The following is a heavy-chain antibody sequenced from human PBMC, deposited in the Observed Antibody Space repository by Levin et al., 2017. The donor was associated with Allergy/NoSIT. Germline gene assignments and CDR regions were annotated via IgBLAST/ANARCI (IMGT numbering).Heavy chain of an antibody. J-gene: IGHJ3*01. Sequence: ASVKVSCKGSGYSFSSYWIGWVRQMPGKGLEWMGIIYPSDSDTRYSSSFRGQVTISVDKSISTAYLQWSSLKASDTATFYCARLRRSAVRNDAFEVWGQGTVVTVSS. V-gene: IGHV5-51*01. CDR1: GYSFSSYW. CDR2: IYPSDSDT. D-gene: IGHD1-14*01. CDR3: ARLRRSAVRNDAFEV.